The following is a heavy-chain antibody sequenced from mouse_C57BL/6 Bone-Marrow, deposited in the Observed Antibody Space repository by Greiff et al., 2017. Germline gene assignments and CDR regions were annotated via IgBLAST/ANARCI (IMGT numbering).Heavy chain of an antibody. J-gene: IGHJ2*01. Sequence: QVQLQQPGAELVKPGASVKLSCKASGYTFTSYWMQWVKQRPGQGLEWIGEIDPSDSYTNYTQKFKGKATLTVDTSSSTAYMQLSSLTSEDSAGYYCARGGVTTVVGGDYFDYWGQGTTLTVSS. CDR3: ARGGVTTVVGGDYFDY. CDR2: IDPSDSYT. D-gene: IGHD1-1*01. V-gene: IGHV1-50*01. CDR1: GYTFTSYW.